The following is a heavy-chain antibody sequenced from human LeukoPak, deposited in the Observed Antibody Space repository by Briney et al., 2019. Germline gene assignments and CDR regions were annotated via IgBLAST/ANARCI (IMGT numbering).Heavy chain of an antibody. J-gene: IGHJ4*02. CDR1: GGSFSGYY. CDR2: INHSGST. CDR3: ARVVAVAGIDY. Sequence: SETLSLTCAVYGGSFSGYYWTWIRQPPGKGLEWIGEINHSGSTNYNPSLKSRVTISVDTSKNQFSLKLSSVTAADTAVYYCARVVAVAGIDYWGQGTLVTVSS. V-gene: IGHV4-34*01. D-gene: IGHD6-19*01.